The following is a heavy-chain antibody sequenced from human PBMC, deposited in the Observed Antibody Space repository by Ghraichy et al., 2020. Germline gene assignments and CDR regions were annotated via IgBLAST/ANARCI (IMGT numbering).Heavy chain of an antibody. D-gene: IGHD3-10*01. CDR2: IKQDGSEK. CDR3: ARDPRNGDFDY. J-gene: IGHJ4*02. V-gene: IGHV3-7*01. Sequence: GALRLSCAASGFTFSSYWMSWLRQAPGKGLEWVANIKQDGSEKYYVDSVKGRFTISRDNAKNSLYLQMNSLRAEDTAVYYCARDPRNGDFDYWGQGTLVTVSS. CDR1: GFTFSSYW.